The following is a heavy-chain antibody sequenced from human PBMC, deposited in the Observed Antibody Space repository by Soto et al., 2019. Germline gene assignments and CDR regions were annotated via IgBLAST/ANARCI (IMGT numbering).Heavy chain of an antibody. Sequence: QVQLQESGPGLVKPSETLSLTCTVSGGSISSYYWSWIRQPPGKGLEWIGYIYYSGSTNYNPSLKSRVTISVDTSKNQFSLKLSSVTAADTAVYYCARWDGGSLDYWGQGTLVTVSS. V-gene: IGHV4-59*01. J-gene: IGHJ4*02. CDR3: ARWDGGSLDY. CDR1: GGSISSYY. D-gene: IGHD2-15*01. CDR2: IYYSGST.